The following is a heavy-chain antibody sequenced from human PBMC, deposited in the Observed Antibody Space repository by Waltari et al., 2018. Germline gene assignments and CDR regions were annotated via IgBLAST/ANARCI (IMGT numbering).Heavy chain of an antibody. Sequence: EVQLLESGGGLVQPGGSLRLSCAASGFTFSSYAMSWVRQAPGKGLEWVSAISGSGGSTYYAASVKGRLTISRDNSKNTVHLQMNSLRAEDTAVYYCAKDRQRGQDVIVPAASHYWGQGTLVTVSS. CDR2: ISGSGGST. CDR1: GFTFSSYA. CDR3: AKDRQRGQDVIVPAASHY. D-gene: IGHD2-2*01. J-gene: IGHJ4*02. V-gene: IGHV3-23*01.